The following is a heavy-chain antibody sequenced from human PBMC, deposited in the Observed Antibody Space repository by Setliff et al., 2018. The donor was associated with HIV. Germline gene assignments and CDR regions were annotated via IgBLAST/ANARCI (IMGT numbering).Heavy chain of an antibody. Sequence: KTSETLSLTCFVTDDPISSYYWSWVRQPAGKGLEWIGRLYVSGDTNYNPSLKSRVTMSLDTSKKHFSLKLKSVTAADTAVYYCALTGHRLLRGYIDVWSKGTTVTVSS. J-gene: IGHJ6*03. CDR1: DDPISSYY. CDR2: LYVSGDT. CDR3: ALTGHRLLRGYIDV. V-gene: IGHV4-4*07. D-gene: IGHD2-15*01.